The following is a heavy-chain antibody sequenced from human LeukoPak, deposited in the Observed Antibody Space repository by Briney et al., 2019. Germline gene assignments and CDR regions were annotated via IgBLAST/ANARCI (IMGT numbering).Heavy chain of an antibody. CDR2: ISYIGST. Sequence: SETLSLTCTVSGGSISTHYWTWIRQPPGKGLEWISYISYIGSTNYNPSLKSRVTISVDTSKNRFSLKLSAMTAADTAVYFCARDQTTVTKGFDIWGQGTVVTVSS. CDR3: ARDQTTVTKGFDI. J-gene: IGHJ3*02. D-gene: IGHD4-17*01. CDR1: GGSISTHY. V-gene: IGHV4-59*11.